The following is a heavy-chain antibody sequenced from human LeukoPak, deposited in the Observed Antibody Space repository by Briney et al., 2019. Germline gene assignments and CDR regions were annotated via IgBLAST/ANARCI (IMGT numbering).Heavy chain of an antibody. Sequence: GGSLRLSCAASGFTFSSYGMHWVRQAPGKGLEWVAVISYDGSNKYYADCVKGRFTISRDNSKNTLYLQMNSLRAEDTAVYYCAKDTLLDYWGQGTLVTVSS. CDR3: AKDTLLDY. CDR2: ISYDGSNK. CDR1: GFTFSSYG. V-gene: IGHV3-30*18. D-gene: IGHD2-15*01. J-gene: IGHJ4*02.